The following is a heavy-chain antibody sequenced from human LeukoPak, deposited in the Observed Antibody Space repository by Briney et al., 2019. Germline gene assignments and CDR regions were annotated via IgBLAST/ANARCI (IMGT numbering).Heavy chain of an antibody. CDR3: ARGSYGSGSYYFDY. J-gene: IGHJ4*02. D-gene: IGHD3-10*01. CDR1: GGSISSGDYY. V-gene: IGHV4-30-4*01. Sequence: SQTLSLTCTVSGGSISSGDYYWSWIRQPPGKGLEWIGYIYYSGSTYYNPSLKSRVTISVDTSKNQFSLKLSSVTAADTAVYYCARGSYGSGSYYFDYWGQGTLVTVSS. CDR2: IYYSGST.